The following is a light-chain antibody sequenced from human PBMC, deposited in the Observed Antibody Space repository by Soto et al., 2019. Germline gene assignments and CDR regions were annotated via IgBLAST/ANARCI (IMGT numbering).Light chain of an antibody. Sequence: DIQMTQSPSSLSASVGDRVTITCRASQGIRNCLAWYQQKPGKVPKLLIYAAYTLQSAVPSRFSGSGSGTDFTLNIRSLQPQDVATSYCKQYNSAPLTFGGGTKV. V-gene: IGKV1-27*01. J-gene: IGKJ4*01. CDR3: KQYNSAPLT. CDR2: AAY. CDR1: QGIRNC.